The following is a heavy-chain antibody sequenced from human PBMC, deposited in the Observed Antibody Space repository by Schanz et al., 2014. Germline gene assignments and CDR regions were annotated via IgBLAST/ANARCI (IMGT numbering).Heavy chain of an antibody. D-gene: IGHD4-17*01. CDR3: ARGPLDYGGKTGFDY. CDR1: GFSFSNYA. CDR2: ISGFGTGA. J-gene: IGHJ4*02. Sequence: EVQLVESGGGLVKSGGSLRLSCAASGFSFSNYALVWVRQPPGKGLECISGISGFGTGAYYADSVKGRFSISRDNSNNTLSLQMNSLRVEDTAVYYCARGPLDYGGKTGFDYWGQGTLVTVSS. V-gene: IGHV3-23*04.